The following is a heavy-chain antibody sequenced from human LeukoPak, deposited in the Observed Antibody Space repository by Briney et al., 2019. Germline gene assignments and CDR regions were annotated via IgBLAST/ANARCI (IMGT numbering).Heavy chain of an antibody. CDR1: XXSXXXXX. CDR3: AKGSYYDSSGSFYFDY. J-gene: IGHJ4*02. D-gene: IGHD3-22*01. V-gene: IGHV3-7*03. CDR2: XKQDGSVK. Sequence: PGGSLRLSCAASXXSXXXXXXXWXRQTXGXXXXXXXXXKQDGSVKISVDSMKGRFTISRDNSKNTLYVQVNSLGTEDTAAYYCAKGSYYDSSGSFYFDYWGQGTLVTVSS.